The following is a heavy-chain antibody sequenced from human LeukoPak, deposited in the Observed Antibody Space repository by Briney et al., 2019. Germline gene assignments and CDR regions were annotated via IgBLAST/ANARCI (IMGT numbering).Heavy chain of an antibody. J-gene: IGHJ4*02. D-gene: IGHD1-26*01. CDR2: IDGDGSST. CDR1: GFTFSSYW. CDR3: ARTIVGAAFDY. V-gene: IGHV3-74*01. Sequence: GGSLRLSCAASGFTFSSYWMHWVRQAPGKGLVWVSRIDGDGSSTSYADSVKGRFTISRDNAKNTLYLQMNSLRAEDTAVYYCARTIVGAAFDYWGQGTLVTVSS.